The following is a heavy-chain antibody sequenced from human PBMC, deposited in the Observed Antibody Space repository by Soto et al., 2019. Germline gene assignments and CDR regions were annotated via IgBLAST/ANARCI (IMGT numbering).Heavy chain of an antibody. Sequence: EVQLVESGGGFVQPGGSLRLSCAASGFTVSNLYMTWVRQAPGKGLQWVAVISSGGSTYYADSVKGRFTISRDNSKNTLYLEMNSLRAGDTSVYYCARVTLGGAYDFLQGGQGTLITVSS. CDR2: ISSGGST. V-gene: IGHV3-66*01. CDR3: ARVTLGGAYDFLQ. J-gene: IGHJ4*02. D-gene: IGHD3-3*01. CDR1: GFTVSNLY.